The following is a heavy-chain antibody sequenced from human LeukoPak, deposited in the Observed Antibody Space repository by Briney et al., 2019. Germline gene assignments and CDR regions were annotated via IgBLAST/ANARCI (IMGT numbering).Heavy chain of an antibody. Sequence: GGSLRLSCAASGFTSSSYGMHWVRQAPGKGLEWVAVICYDGSNKYYPDSVKGRFTISRDNSKNTLYLQMNSLRAEDTAVYYCARGTSYYYDSSGYEVPYDYWGQGTLVTVSS. CDR2: ICYDGSNK. V-gene: IGHV3-33*01. D-gene: IGHD3-22*01. J-gene: IGHJ4*02. CDR1: GFTSSSYG. CDR3: ARGTSYYYDSSGYEVPYDY.